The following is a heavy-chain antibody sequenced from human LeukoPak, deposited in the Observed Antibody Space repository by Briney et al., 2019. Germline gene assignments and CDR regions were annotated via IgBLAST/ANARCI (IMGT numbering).Heavy chain of an antibody. J-gene: IGHJ4*02. Sequence: GSVRVSCKASGYTFTSYAMHWVRQAPGQRLEWMGWINAGNGNTKYSQKFQGRVTITRDTSASTAYMELSSLRSEDTAVYYCARDLSTHSGYDFQGSAVFDYWGQGTLVTVSS. CDR2: INAGNGNT. CDR3: ARDLSTHSGYDFQGSAVFDY. V-gene: IGHV1-3*01. D-gene: IGHD5-12*01. CDR1: GYTFTSYA.